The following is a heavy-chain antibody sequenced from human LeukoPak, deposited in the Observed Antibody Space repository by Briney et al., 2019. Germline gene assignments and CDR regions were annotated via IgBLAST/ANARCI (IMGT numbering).Heavy chain of an antibody. Sequence: GASVKVSCKASGCTFTSYGISWVRQAPGQGLEWMGWISAYNGNTNYAQKLQGRVTMTTDTSTSTAYMELRSLRSDDTAVYYCATSPPGIDYYYGMDVWGQGTTVTVSS. CDR1: GCTFTSYG. CDR3: ATSPPGIDYYYGMDV. V-gene: IGHV1-18*01. CDR2: ISAYNGNT. D-gene: IGHD1-1*01. J-gene: IGHJ6*02.